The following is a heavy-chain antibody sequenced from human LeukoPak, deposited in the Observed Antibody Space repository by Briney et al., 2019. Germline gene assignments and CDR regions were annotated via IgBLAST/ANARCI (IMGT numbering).Heavy chain of an antibody. D-gene: IGHD3-16*01. V-gene: IGHV6-1*01. J-gene: IGHJ5*02. CDR1: GDSVSSNSAA. CDR3: AGGGGKFDP. Sequence: SQTLSLTCAISGDSVSSNSAAWNWIRQSPSRGLEWLGRTYYRSKWYVDHAVSVKSRITINPDTSGNRFSLQLTSVTPEDSAVYYCAGGGGKFDPWGQGTLVTVSS. CDR2: TYYRSKWYV.